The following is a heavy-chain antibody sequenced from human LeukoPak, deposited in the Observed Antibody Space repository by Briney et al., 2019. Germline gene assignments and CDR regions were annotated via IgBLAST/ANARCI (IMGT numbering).Heavy chain of an antibody. V-gene: IGHV4-4*02. D-gene: IGHD4-11*01. CDR2: IYHSGST. CDR1: GGSISSSNW. CDR3: ARGVTTVTTFDY. Sequence: SGTLSLTCAVSGGSISSSNWWSWVRQPPGKGLEWIGEIYHSGSTNYNPSLKSRVTISVDTSKNQFSLKLSSVTAADTAVYYCARGVTTVTTFDYWGQGTLVTVSS. J-gene: IGHJ4*02.